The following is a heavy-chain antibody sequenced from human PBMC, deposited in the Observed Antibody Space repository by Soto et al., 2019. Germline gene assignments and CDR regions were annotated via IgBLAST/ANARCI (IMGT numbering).Heavy chain of an antibody. J-gene: IGHJ4*02. V-gene: IGHV3-33*08. Sequence: GGSLRLSCAASGFTFSSYWMHWVRQAPGKGLEWVAVIWYDGSNKYYADSVKGRFTISRDNSKNTLYLQMNSLRAEDTAVYYCARVFGVESGYFPPDYWGQGTLVTVSS. CDR3: ARVFGVESGYFPPDY. CDR1: GFTFSSYW. D-gene: IGHD3-3*01. CDR2: IWYDGSNK.